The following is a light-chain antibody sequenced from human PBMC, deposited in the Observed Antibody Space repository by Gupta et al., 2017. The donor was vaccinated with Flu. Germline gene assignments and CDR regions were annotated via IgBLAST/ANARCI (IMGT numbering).Light chain of an antibody. CDR3: AAWEDSLNGSG. CDR2: YNN. CDR1: SSNIGTNS. V-gene: IGLV1-44*01. J-gene: IGLJ3*02. Sequence: QSVLTQPPSASGPPGQRVSISCSGSSSNIGTNSVNWYQQLPGTAPKLLISYNNQRPSGVPDRFSGSKAGTSASLAITGLQSEDEADYYCAAWEDSLNGSGFGGGTKLNVL.